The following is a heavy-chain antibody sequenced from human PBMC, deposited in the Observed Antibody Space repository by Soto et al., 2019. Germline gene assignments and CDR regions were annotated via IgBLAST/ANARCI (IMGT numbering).Heavy chain of an antibody. J-gene: IGHJ4*02. Sequence: EVELVESGGGLSQPGGSLRLSCAVSGVTVNSNFMSWVRQAPGKGLEWVSVIFSGGNADYADSVKGRFIMSRDISKNTLYLQMNSLRAEDTAVDFCVKEFRGAFDYWGQGTLVTVSS. CDR1: GVTVNSNF. V-gene: IGHV3-53*01. D-gene: IGHD3-10*01. CDR2: IFSGGNA. CDR3: VKEFRGAFDY.